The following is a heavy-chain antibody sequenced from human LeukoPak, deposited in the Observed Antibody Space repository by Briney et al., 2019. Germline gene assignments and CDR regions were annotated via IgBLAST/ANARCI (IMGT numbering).Heavy chain of an antibody. D-gene: IGHD1-1*01. CDR3: ARTDPWNDVFDF. V-gene: IGHV6-1*01. CDR1: GDSVSSNSAA. Sequence: SQTLSLTCAISGDSVSSNSAAWNWIRQSPSRGLEWLGRTYYRSKWYNDYAVSVKSRITINPDTSENQFSLHLTSVTPEDTAVYYCARTDPWNDVFDFWGQGTLVTVSS. J-gene: IGHJ4*02. CDR2: TYYRSKWYN.